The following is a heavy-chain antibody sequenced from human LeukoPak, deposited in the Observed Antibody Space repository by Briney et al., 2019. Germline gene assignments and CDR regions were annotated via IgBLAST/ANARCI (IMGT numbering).Heavy chain of an antibody. Sequence: PSETLSLTCTVSGGSISSYYWSWIRQPPGKGLEWIGYIYYSGSTNYNPSLKSRVTISVDTSKNQFSLKLSSVTAADTAVYYCVRHAYYDFWSGYYFYYYGMDVWGQGTTVTVSS. CDR3: VRHAYYDFWSGYYFYYYGMDV. CDR2: IYYSGST. D-gene: IGHD3-3*01. J-gene: IGHJ6*02. CDR1: GGSISSYY. V-gene: IGHV4-59*08.